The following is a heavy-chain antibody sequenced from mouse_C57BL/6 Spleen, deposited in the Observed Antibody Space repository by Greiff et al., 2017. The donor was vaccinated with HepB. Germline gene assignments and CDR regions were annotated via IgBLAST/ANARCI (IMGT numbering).Heavy chain of an antibody. J-gene: IGHJ4*01. Sequence: QVQLQQSGAELVRPGASVTLSCKASGYTFTDYEMHWVKQTPVHGLEWIGAIDPETSGTAYNQKFKGKAILTADKSSSTDYMELRSLTSENSDVYYCTREEGLGDYAMDYWGQGTSVTVSS. V-gene: IGHV1-15*01. CDR2: IDPETSGT. CDR3: TREEGLGDYAMDY. CDR1: GYTFTDYE.